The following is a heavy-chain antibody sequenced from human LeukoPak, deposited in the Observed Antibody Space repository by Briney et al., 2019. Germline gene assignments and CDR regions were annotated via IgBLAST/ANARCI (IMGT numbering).Heavy chain of an antibody. D-gene: IGHD3-9*01. CDR2: IKQDGREK. V-gene: IGHV3-7*03. CDR3: AKEYTDLLTGYPTAGY. J-gene: IGHJ4*02. CDR1: GFSFSNYW. Sequence: PGGSLRLSCAASGFSFSNYWMSWVRQAPGKGPEWVAIIKQDGREKYYVDSVKGRFTISRDNAKNSLYLQMNSLRVEGTAVYHCAKEYTDLLTGYPTAGYWGQGTLVTVSS.